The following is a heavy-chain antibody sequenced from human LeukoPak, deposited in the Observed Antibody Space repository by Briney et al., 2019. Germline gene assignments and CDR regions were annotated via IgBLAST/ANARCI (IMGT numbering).Heavy chain of an antibody. J-gene: IGHJ6*03. V-gene: IGHV3-23*01. D-gene: IGHD4-17*01. Sequence: GGSLRLSCAASGFTFSSYAMSWVRQAPGKGLEWVSAISGSGGSTYYADSVKGRFTISRDNSKNTLYLQMNSLRAEDTAVYYCAKVAIERVNTGQSYYYYYYMDVWGKGTTVTVSS. CDR2: ISGSGGST. CDR1: GFTFSSYA. CDR3: AKVAIERVNTGQSYYYYYYMDV.